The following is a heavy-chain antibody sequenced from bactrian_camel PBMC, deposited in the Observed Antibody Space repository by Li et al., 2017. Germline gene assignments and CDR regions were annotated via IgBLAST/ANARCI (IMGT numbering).Heavy chain of an antibody. Sequence: HVQLVESGGGSVQAGGSLTLSCEVSGYNGDNYCMAWFRQVPGKEREGVASIDSDGNIRYSDSVKGRFTISQENDKNTLVLQMNSLKAEDTAIYFCAAERYRGTCRGPTYSVFGQGTQVTVS. CDR1: GYNGDNYC. CDR2: IDSDGNI. D-gene: IGHD2*01. J-gene: IGHJ4*01. V-gene: IGHV3S63*01.